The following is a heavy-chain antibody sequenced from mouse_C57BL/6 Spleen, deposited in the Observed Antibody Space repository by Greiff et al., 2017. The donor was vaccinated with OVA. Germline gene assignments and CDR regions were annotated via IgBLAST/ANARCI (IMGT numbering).Heavy chain of an antibody. J-gene: IGHJ2*01. CDR2: ISSGGSYT. CDR3: ARLKDGYYDY. Sequence: EVMLVESGGDLVKPGGSLELSCAASGFTFSSYGMSWVRQTPDKRLEWVATISSGGSYTYYPDSVKGRFTISRDNAKNTLYLQMSSLKSEDTAMYYCARLKDGYYDYWGKGTTLTVSS. CDR1: GFTFSSYG. V-gene: IGHV5-6*01. D-gene: IGHD2-3*01.